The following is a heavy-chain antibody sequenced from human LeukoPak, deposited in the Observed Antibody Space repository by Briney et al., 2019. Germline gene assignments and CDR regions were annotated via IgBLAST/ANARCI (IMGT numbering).Heavy chain of an antibody. J-gene: IGHJ4*02. CDR2: ISNDGGGT. D-gene: IGHD3-22*01. Sequence: TGGSLRLSCAASGFIFNNYGLVWVRQAPGKGLEWVSAISNDGGGTTYADFVKGRFSVSRDNSKNTLFLQMNSLRAEDTALYYCAKGSSGYFFDHWGQGTLVTVSS. CDR1: GFIFNNYG. V-gene: IGHV3-23*01. CDR3: AKGSSGYFFDH.